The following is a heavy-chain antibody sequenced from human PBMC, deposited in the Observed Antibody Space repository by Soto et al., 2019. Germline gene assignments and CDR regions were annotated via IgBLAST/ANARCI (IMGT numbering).Heavy chain of an antibody. D-gene: IGHD2-21*01. CDR3: AKDQSHITSHHFDY. Sequence: GGSLRLSCAASGFTFSSYGMHWVRQAPGKGLEWVAVTSYDGSNKYYGDSVKGRFTISRDNSKNTLYLQMNSLRAEDTAVYYCAKDQSHITSHHFDYWGQGTMVTVSS. CDR1: GFTFSSYG. V-gene: IGHV3-30*18. CDR2: TSYDGSNK. J-gene: IGHJ4*02.